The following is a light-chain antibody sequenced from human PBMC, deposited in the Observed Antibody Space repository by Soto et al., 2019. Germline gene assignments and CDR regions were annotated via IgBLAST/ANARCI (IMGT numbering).Light chain of an antibody. Sequence: EIVMTQSPATLSVSPGERATLSCRASQSVSSNLAWYQQKPGQAPRLLIYGASTRATGIPARFSGSGSGTEFTLTISNLQSEDFAVYSCQKYNNWPRTFGQGTKVDIK. CDR3: QKYNNWPRT. CDR2: GAS. CDR1: QSVSSN. V-gene: IGKV3-15*01. J-gene: IGKJ1*01.